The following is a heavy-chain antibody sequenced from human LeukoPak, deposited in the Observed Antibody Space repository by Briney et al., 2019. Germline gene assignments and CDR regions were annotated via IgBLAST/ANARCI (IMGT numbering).Heavy chain of an antibody. V-gene: IGHV1-69*13. CDR3: ARDGEYCSSTSCYYPNWFDP. Sequence: SVKVSCKASGYTFTSYDINWVRQATGQGLEWMGGIIPIFGTANYAQKFQGRVTITADESTSTAYMELSSLRSEDTAVYYCARDGEYCSSTSCYYPNWFDPWGQGTLVTVSS. CDR1: GYTFTSYD. J-gene: IGHJ5*02. CDR2: IIPIFGTA. D-gene: IGHD2-2*01.